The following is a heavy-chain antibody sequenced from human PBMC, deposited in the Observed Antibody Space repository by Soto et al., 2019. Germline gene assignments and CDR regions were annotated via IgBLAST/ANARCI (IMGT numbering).Heavy chain of an antibody. CDR2: ISGSGGST. CDR1: GFTFSSYA. Sequence: EVQLLESGGGLVQPGGSLRLSCAASGFTFSSYAMSWVRQAPGKGLEWVSAISGSGGSTYYADSVKGRFTISRDNSKNTLYLQMNSLRAEDTAVYYCAKLHEGYCSSTSCYGAYYFDYWGQGPLVTVSS. V-gene: IGHV3-23*01. D-gene: IGHD2-2*01. CDR3: AKLHEGYCSSTSCYGAYYFDY. J-gene: IGHJ4*02.